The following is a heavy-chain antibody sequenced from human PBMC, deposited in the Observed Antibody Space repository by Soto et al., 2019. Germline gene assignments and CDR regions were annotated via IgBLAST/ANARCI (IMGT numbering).Heavy chain of an antibody. CDR2: ISWKTGSI. Sequence: EVQLVESGGGLVQPGRSLRLSCVASGFTFDDDAMHWVRQAPGKSLEWVSGISWKTGSIGYADSVKGRFTISTDIARNSLYLQMNSLRTEDTALYYCAKSTAAGFDYWGQGTLVTVSS. J-gene: IGHJ4*02. CDR1: GFTFDDDA. CDR3: AKSTAAGFDY. V-gene: IGHV3-9*01. D-gene: IGHD6-13*01.